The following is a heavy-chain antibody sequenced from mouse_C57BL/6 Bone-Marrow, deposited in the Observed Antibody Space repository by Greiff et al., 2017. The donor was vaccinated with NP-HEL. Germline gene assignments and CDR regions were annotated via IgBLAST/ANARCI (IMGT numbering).Heavy chain of an antibody. CDR1: GYTFTNYW. Sequence: QVHVKQSGAELVRPGPSVKMSCKASGYTFTNYWIGWAKQRPGHGLEWIGDIYPGGGYTNYNEKFKGKATLTADKSSSTAYMQFSSLTSEDSAIYYCARSTTDWYFDVWGTGTTVTVSS. CDR3: ARSTTDWYFDV. D-gene: IGHD1-1*01. CDR2: IYPGGGYT. J-gene: IGHJ1*03. V-gene: IGHV1-63*01.